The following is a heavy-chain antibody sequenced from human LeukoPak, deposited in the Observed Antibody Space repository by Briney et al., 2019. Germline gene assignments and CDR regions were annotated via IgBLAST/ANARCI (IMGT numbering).Heavy chain of an antibody. J-gene: IGHJ6*02. CDR3: AKGSRYYYYGMDV. D-gene: IGHD3-10*01. Sequence: GGSLRLSCAASGFTFSSYWMHWVRQVPGKGLVWVARINPGGSSITYADSVKGRFTISRDNAKNTLYLQMDSLRAEDTAVYYCAKGSRYYYYGMDVWGQGTTVTVSS. CDR2: INPGGSSI. V-gene: IGHV3-74*01. CDR1: GFTFSSYW.